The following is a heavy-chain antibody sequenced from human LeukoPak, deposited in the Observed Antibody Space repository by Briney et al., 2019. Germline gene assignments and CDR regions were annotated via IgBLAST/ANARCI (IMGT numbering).Heavy chain of an antibody. CDR2: IKQDGSEK. Sequence: GGSLRLSCAASGFTFSSYWLSWVRQAPGKGLEWVANIKQDGSEKYYVDSVKGRFTISRDSAKNALYLQMNSLRAEDTAVYYCARAGPNWGSPHDAFDIWGQGTMVTVSS. D-gene: IGHD7-27*01. CDR1: GFTFSSYW. J-gene: IGHJ3*02. CDR3: ARAGPNWGSPHDAFDI. V-gene: IGHV3-7*01.